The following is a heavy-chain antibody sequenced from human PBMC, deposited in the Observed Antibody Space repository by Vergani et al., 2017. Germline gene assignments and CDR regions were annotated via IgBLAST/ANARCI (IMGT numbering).Heavy chain of an antibody. J-gene: IGHJ4*02. CDR3: ARVGSGGYDSSGWHFDY. Sequence: QLQLQESAPGLVKPSETLSLTCTVSGGSISSSSYYWGWIRQPPGKGLEWIGSISYSGSTYYNQSLKRRVTISVDTSKNQFSLKLSSVTAADTAVYYCARVGSGGYDSSGWHFDYWGQGTLVTVSS. CDR1: GGSISSSSYY. D-gene: IGHD3-22*01. V-gene: IGHV4-39*07. CDR2: ISYSGST.